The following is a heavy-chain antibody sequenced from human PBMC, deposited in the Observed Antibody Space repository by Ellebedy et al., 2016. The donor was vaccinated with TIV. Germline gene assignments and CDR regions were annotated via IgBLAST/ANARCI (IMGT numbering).Heavy chain of an antibody. Sequence: ASVKVSCXASGHLFTPYGIHWVRQAPGQRLEWLGWINTGNGNTKYSQKLQGRVTITRDTSATTAYMELSGLMSEDTAVYYCATREWQDPMDVWGQGTTVTVSS. D-gene: IGHD3-3*01. V-gene: IGHV1-3*04. CDR2: INTGNGNT. CDR3: ATREWQDPMDV. CDR1: GHLFTPYG. J-gene: IGHJ6*02.